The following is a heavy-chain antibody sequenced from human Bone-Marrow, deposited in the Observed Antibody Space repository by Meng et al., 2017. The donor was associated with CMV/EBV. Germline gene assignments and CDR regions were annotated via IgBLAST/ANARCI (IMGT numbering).Heavy chain of an antibody. Sequence: GESLKISCEASGFTVSNNFMSWVRQAPGRGLDWVSVIHRGGRTYYADSVKGRFTISRDNAKNSLYLQMNSLRAEDTAVYYCARVVPAAMYYYYYGMDVWGQGTTVTVSS. D-gene: IGHD2-2*01. V-gene: IGHV3-66*01. CDR1: GFTVSNNF. J-gene: IGHJ6*02. CDR2: IHRGGRT. CDR3: ARVVPAAMYYYYYGMDV.